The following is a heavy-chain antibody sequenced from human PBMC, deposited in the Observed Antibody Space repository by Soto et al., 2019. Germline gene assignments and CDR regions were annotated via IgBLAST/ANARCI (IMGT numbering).Heavy chain of an antibody. CDR1: GGSFSGYY. D-gene: IGHD4-17*01. J-gene: IGHJ3*02. Sequence: SETLSLTCAVYGGSFSGYYWSWIRQPPGKGLEWIGEINHSGSTNYNPSLKSRVTISVDTSKNQFSLKLSSVTAADTAVYYCARVYGGNSGAFDIWGQGTMVT. V-gene: IGHV4-34*01. CDR3: ARVYGGNSGAFDI. CDR2: INHSGST.